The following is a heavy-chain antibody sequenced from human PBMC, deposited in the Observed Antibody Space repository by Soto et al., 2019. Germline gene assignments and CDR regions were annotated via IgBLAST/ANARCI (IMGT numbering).Heavy chain of an antibody. V-gene: IGHV4-39*01. CDR1: GGSISGSTKY. D-gene: IGHD3-22*01. CDR2: IYYSGST. Sequence: QLQLQESGPGLVKPSETLSLTCTVSGGSISGSTKYWGWIRQPPGKGLEWIGTIYYSGSTYYNPSLKSRVTISVDTSKNQFSLKLSSVTAADTAVYYCARPSGYYDFDYWGQGTLVTVSS. CDR3: ARPSGYYDFDY. J-gene: IGHJ4*02.